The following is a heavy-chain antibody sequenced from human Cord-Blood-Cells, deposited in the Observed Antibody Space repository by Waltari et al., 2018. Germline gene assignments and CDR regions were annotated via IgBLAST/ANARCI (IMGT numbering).Heavy chain of an antibody. CDR1: GFSFSSHG. D-gene: IGHD7-27*01. CDR3: ARVILTGDAFDI. J-gene: IGHJ3*02. Sequence: QVQLVESGGGVVQPGRSLRLSCAASGFSFSSHGRHWVRQAPGKGLEWVAVIWYDGSNKYYADSVKGRFTISRDNSKNTLYLQMNSLRAEDTAVYYCARVILTGDAFDIWGQGTMVTVSS. CDR2: IWYDGSNK. V-gene: IGHV3-33*01.